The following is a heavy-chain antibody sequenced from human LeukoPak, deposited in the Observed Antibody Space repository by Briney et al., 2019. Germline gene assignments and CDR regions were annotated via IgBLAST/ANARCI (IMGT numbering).Heavy chain of an antibody. J-gene: IGHJ4*02. D-gene: IGHD2-15*01. Sequence: PGGSLRLSCAASGFTFRNYWMHWVRQAPGKGLVWVANIKQDGSEKYYVDSVKGRFTISRDNAKNSLYLQMNSLRAEDTAVYYCARGWTDFDYWGQGTLVTVSS. V-gene: IGHV3-7*01. CDR3: ARGWTDFDY. CDR1: GFTFRNYW. CDR2: IKQDGSEK.